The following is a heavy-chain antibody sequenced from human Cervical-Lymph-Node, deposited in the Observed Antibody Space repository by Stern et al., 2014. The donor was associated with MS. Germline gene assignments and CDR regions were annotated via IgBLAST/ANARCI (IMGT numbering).Heavy chain of an antibody. CDR3: ARHGPGFDYYYNGMDV. Sequence: VQLVQSGVEVKKPGESLKISCKTSGYTFTNYWIAWVRQMPGKGLEWMAFIHPGDTDTKYSPSSEGQYAISADKSIRTAYLQWRSLKASDTAMYFGARHGPGFDYYYNGMDVWGQGTTVTV. CDR1: GYTFTNYW. J-gene: IGHJ6*02. CDR2: IHPGDTDT. V-gene: IGHV5-51*01.